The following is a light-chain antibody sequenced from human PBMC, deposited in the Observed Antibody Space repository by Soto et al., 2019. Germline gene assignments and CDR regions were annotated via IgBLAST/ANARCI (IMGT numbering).Light chain of an antibody. CDR2: EGS. J-gene: IGLJ2*01. V-gene: IGLV2-23*01. Sequence: QSALTQPASVSGSPGQSITISCTGTSRDVGTYTLVSWYQHYPGKAPKLIIYEGSKRPSGVSNRFSASKTGRTASLTISGLQPEDEADYYCCSYAGSSSVVVGGGTKLTVL. CDR3: CSYAGSSSVV. CDR1: SRDVGTYTL.